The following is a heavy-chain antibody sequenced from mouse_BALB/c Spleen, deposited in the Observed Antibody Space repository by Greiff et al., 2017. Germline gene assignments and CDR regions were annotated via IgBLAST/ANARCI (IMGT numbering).Heavy chain of an antibody. J-gene: IGHJ4*01. D-gene: IGHD2-4*01. CDR2: ISSGGSYT. V-gene: IGHV5-9-4*01. CDR3: ARGDYGAMDY. CDR1: GFTFSSYA. Sequence: DVMLVESGGGLVKPGGSLKLSCAASGFTFSSYAMSWVRQSPEKRLEWVAEISSGGSYTYYPDTVTGRFTISRDNAKNTLYLEMSSLRSEDTAMYYCARGDYGAMDYWGQGTSVTVSS.